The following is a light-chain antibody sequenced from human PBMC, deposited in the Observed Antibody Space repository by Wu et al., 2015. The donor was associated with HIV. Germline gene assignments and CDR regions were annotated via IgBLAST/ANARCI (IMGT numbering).Light chain of an antibody. Sequence: EIVLTQSPGTLSLSPGERATLSCRASRSVSSSYLAWYQQKLGQAPRLLIYGASSRATGIPDRFSGSGSGTDFTLTISRLEPEDFAVYYCQQYGSSPLFGPGTKVDIK. J-gene: IGKJ3*01. CDR1: RSVSSSY. V-gene: IGKV3-20*01. CDR2: GAS. CDR3: QQYGSSPL.